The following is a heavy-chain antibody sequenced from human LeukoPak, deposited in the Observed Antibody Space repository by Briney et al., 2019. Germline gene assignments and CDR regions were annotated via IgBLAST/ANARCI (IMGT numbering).Heavy chain of an antibody. CDR1: GFSASSNY. Sequence: GGSLRLSCAASGFSASSNYMNWVRQAPGKGLEWVSVIYSGGGTHYADSVKDRFTISRDNSRNTVYLQMNSLRAEDTAVYYCARGSVTTGPFGMDVWGQGTTVTVSS. CDR2: IYSGGGT. V-gene: IGHV3-66*01. J-gene: IGHJ6*02. D-gene: IGHD5-18*01. CDR3: ARGSVTTGPFGMDV.